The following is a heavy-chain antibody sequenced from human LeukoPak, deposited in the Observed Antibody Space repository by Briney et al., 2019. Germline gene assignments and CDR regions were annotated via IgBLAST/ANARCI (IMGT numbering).Heavy chain of an antibody. D-gene: IGHD6-6*01. Sequence: GGSLRLSCAASGFTFSSYSMNWVRQAPGKGLEWVSSISSSSSYIYYADSVKGRFTISRDNAKNSLYLQMNSLRAGDTAVYYCARADSSSSGRDYWGQGTLVTVSS. J-gene: IGHJ4*02. CDR3: ARADSSSSGRDY. CDR2: ISSSSSYI. V-gene: IGHV3-21*01. CDR1: GFTFSSYS.